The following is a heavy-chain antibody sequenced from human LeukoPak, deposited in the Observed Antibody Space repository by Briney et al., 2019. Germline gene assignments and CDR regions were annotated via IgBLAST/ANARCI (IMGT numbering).Heavy chain of an antibody. V-gene: IGHV3-48*03. J-gene: IGHJ3*02. Sequence: GGSLRLSCAASGFTFSSYEMNWVRQAPGKGLEGVSYISSSGSTIYYADSVKGRFTISRDNAKNSLYLQMNSLRAEDTAVYYCARGGFGLDAFDIWGQGTMVTVSS. CDR2: ISSSGSTI. CDR1: GFTFSSYE. CDR3: ARGGFGLDAFDI. D-gene: IGHD3-10*01.